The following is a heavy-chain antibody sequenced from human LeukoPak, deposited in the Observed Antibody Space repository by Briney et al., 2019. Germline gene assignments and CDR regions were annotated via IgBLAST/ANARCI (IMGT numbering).Heavy chain of an antibody. Sequence: GGSLRLSCAASGFTFNSYGMDWVRQAPGKGLEWVAFIRSDGSTKYYADSVKGRFTISRDNSKNTLYLQMNSLRAEDTAVYYCARLGYYYDSSGYYADYWGQGTLVTVSS. CDR1: GFTFNSYG. V-gene: IGHV3-30*02. CDR2: IRSDGSTK. J-gene: IGHJ4*02. D-gene: IGHD3-22*01. CDR3: ARLGYYYDSSGYYADY.